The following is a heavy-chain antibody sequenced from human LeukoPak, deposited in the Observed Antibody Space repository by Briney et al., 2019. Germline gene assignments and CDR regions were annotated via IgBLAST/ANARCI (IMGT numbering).Heavy chain of an antibody. D-gene: IGHD3-10*01. CDR3: ARGRGRYYYGSGSYYPLDY. J-gene: IGHJ4*02. V-gene: IGHV4-39*07. Sequence: SETLSLTCTVSGGSIGSSSYYWGWIRQPPGKGLEWIGSIYYSGSTYYNPSLKSRVTISVDTSKNQFSLKLSSVTAADTAVYYCARGRGRYYYGSGSYYPLDYWGQGTLVTVSS. CDR2: IYYSGST. CDR1: GGSIGSSSYY.